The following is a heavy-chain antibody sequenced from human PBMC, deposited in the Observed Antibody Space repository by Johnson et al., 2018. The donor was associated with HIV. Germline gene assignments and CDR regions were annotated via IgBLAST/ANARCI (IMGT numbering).Heavy chain of an antibody. CDR1: GFTFSSYA. CDR2: ISYDGSNK. D-gene: IGHD2-21*02. Sequence: QVQLVESGGGVVQPGRSLRLSCAASGFTFSSYAMHWVRQAPGKGLEWVAVISYDGSNKYYADSVKGRFTISRDNSKNTLYLQMNSLRAEDTAVYYCARDLAYCGGDCHDAFDIWGQGTMVTVSS. CDR3: ARDLAYCGGDCHDAFDI. V-gene: IGHV3-30-3*01. J-gene: IGHJ3*02.